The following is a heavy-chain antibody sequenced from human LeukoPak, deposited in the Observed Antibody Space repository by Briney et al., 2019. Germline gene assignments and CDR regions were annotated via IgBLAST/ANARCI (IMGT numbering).Heavy chain of an antibody. V-gene: IGHV3-30*02. CDR3: AKASMVRGVIDY. Sequence: GGTLRLSCAASGFTFSSYGMHWVRQAPGKGLEWVAFIRYDGSNKYYADSVKGRFTISRDNSKNTLYLQMNSLRAEDTAVYYCAKASMVRGVIDYWGQGTLVTVSS. J-gene: IGHJ4*02. CDR1: GFTFSSYG. D-gene: IGHD3-10*01. CDR2: IRYDGSNK.